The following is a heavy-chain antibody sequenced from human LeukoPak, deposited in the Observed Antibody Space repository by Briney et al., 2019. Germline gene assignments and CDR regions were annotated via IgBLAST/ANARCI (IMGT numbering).Heavy chain of an antibody. D-gene: IGHD2-2*03. CDR3: AKASWISDADAVL. CDR2: MNQDGSAK. CDR1: GITLSNYG. J-gene: IGHJ4*02. V-gene: IGHV3-7*03. Sequence: GGSLRLSCAVSGITLSNYGMSWVRQAPGKGLEWVANMNQDGSAKDYVDSVKGRFTISRDNARNSLYLQMSSLRVEDTAIYYCAKASWISDADAVLWGQGTLVTVSS.